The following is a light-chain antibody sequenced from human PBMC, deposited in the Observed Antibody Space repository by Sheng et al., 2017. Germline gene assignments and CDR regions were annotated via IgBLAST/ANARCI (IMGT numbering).Light chain of an antibody. Sequence: SYELTQPLSVSVALGQTASITCGGNNIGDKDVHWYQQKPGQAPVLVIYKDINRPSGIPERFSGSNSGNTATLTISRAQAGDEGDYYCQVWDSSTYVLFGGGTKLTVL. CDR3: QVWDSSTYVL. CDR2: KDI. CDR1: NIGDKD. J-gene: IGLJ2*01. V-gene: IGLV3-9*01.